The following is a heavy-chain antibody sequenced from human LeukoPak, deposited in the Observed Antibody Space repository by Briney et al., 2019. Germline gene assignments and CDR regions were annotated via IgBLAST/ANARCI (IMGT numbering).Heavy chain of an antibody. J-gene: IGHJ4*02. CDR2: ISGSGGST. CDR1: GFTFSSYA. CDR3: AKGYSAAWYDFDS. D-gene: IGHD6-19*01. V-gene: IGHV3-23*01. Sequence: GGSLRLSCAASGFTFSSYAMSWVRQAPGKGLEWVSAISGSGGSTYYADSVKGRFTISRDNSKNTLFLEMNSLRAEDTAIYYCAKGYSAAWYDFDSWGQGTLVTVSS.